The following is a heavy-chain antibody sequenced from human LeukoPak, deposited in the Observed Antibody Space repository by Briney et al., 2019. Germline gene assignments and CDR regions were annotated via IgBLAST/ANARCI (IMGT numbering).Heavy chain of an antibody. D-gene: IGHD6-19*01. V-gene: IGHV4-61*01. CDR3: ARDGGAGTFWFDP. CDR1: GGSISSSSYY. Sequence: SETLSLTCTVSGGSISSSSYYWSWIRQPPGKGLEWIGYIYYSGSTNYNPSLKSRVTISVDTSKNQFSLKLSSVTAADTAVYYCARDGGAGTFWFDPWGQGTLVTVSS. J-gene: IGHJ5*02. CDR2: IYYSGST.